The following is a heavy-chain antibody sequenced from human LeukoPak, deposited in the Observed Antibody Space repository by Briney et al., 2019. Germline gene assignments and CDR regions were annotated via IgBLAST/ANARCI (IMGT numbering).Heavy chain of an antibody. CDR1: GFIFTNYW. CDR3: ARGRYCSSTSCPLFDY. CDR2: IKQDGSEK. D-gene: IGHD2-2*01. V-gene: IGHV3-7*04. Sequence: PGGSLRLSCAASGFIFTNYWMSWVRQAPGKGLEWVANIKQDGSEKYYVDSVKGRFTISGDNAKNSLYLQMNSLRAEDTAVYCCARGRYCSSTSCPLFDYWGQGTLVTVSS. J-gene: IGHJ4*02.